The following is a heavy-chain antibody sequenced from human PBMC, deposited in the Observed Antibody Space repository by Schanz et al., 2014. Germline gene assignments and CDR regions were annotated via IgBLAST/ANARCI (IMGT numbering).Heavy chain of an antibody. Sequence: EVQLLESGGGLVQPGGSLRLSCAASGFTFSSYSMNWVRQAPGKGLEWVSGISGSGGTTHYADSVRGRFTISRDRFQNTLYLRMSSLRAEDTAVYYCARPRFDYGEVDYWGQGTLVTVSS. D-gene: IGHD4-17*01. J-gene: IGHJ4*02. V-gene: IGHV3-23*01. CDR1: GFTFSSYS. CDR3: ARPRFDYGEVDY. CDR2: ISGSGGTT.